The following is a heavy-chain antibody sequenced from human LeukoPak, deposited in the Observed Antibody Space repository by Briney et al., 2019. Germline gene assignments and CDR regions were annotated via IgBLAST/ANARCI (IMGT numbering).Heavy chain of an antibody. V-gene: IGHV3-21*01. Sequence: PGGSLRLSCAASGFTFSSYSMNWVRQAPGKGLEWVSSISSSSSYIYYADSVKGRFTISRDNAKNSLYLQMNSLRAEDTAVYYCAREESIAAAGAGDYWGQGTLVTASS. CDR2: ISSSSSYI. J-gene: IGHJ4*02. D-gene: IGHD6-13*01. CDR3: AREESIAAAGAGDY. CDR1: GFTFSSYS.